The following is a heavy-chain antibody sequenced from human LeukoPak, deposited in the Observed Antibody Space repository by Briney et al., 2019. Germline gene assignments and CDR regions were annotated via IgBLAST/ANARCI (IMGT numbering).Heavy chain of an antibody. Sequence: GGSLRLSCAASGXTFSSYGVHWVRQAPSKGLEWVAVISYDGGNKYYADSVKGRFTISRDNSKNTLYLQMNSLRAEDTALYYCAKALIVGWAFDYWGQGSLVTVSS. CDR2: ISYDGGNK. V-gene: IGHV3-30*18. CDR1: GXTFSSYG. J-gene: IGHJ4*02. D-gene: IGHD3-22*01. CDR3: AKALIVGWAFDY.